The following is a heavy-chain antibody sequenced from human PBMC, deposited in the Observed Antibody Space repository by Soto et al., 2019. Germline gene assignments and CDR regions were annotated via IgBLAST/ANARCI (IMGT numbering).Heavy chain of an antibody. J-gene: IGHJ4*02. CDR2: IHWNSGGM. CDR1: GFPFDDYA. D-gene: IGHD3-22*01. Sequence: GGSLRLSCAASGFPFDDYAMHWVRQAPGKGLEWVSGIHWNSGGMGYADSVKGRFTVSRDNTKNSLYLQMNSLRLEDTALYYCVKETGNYYDSSGYYFDYWGQGTLVTVSS. CDR3: VKETGNYYDSSGYYFDY. V-gene: IGHV3-9*01.